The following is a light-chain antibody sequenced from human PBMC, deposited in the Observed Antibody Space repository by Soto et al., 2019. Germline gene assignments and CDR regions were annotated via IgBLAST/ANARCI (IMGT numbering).Light chain of an antibody. V-gene: IGLV1-40*01. Sequence: QSVLTQPPSVSGAPGQRVTISCTGSRSNIGAGYDVHWYQQLPGTAPKLLIYGTNNRPSGVPDRFSGSKSGMSASLAITGLQAEDEADYYCSSYTSSDTRVFGTGTKLTVL. CDR1: RSNIGAGYD. CDR3: SSYTSSDTRV. J-gene: IGLJ1*01. CDR2: GTN.